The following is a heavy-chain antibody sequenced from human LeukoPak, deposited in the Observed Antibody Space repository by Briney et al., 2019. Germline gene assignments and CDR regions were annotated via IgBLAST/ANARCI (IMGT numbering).Heavy chain of an antibody. CDR1: GFTFSSYA. CDR3: AKYRVVGVTRGNYFDY. V-gene: IGHV3-23*01. D-gene: IGHD1-26*01. CDR2: IFGGGGST. J-gene: IGHJ4*02. Sequence: GGSLRLSCAASGFTFSSYAMSWVRQAPGKGLEWVSDIFGGGGSTYYADSVKGRFTISRDNSKNTLYLQMNSLRVEDTAVYSCAKYRVVGVTRGNYFDYWGQGTLVTVSS.